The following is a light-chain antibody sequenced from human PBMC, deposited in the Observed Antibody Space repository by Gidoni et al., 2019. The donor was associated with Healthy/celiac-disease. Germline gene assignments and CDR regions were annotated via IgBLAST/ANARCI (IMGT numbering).Light chain of an antibody. Sequence: IVMTQSPASLSASPGERATLSCRASQSVASILAWYQQKPGQAPRLLIYGASTRATGIPARFSGSGSGTEFTLTISSLQSEDFAVYYCQQYNNWPRTFGQGTKVEIK. CDR1: QSVASI. V-gene: IGKV3-15*01. CDR3: QQYNNWPRT. J-gene: IGKJ1*01. CDR2: GAS.